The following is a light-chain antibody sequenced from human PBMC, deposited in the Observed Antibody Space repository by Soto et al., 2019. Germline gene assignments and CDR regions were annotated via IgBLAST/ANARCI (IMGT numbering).Light chain of an antibody. Sequence: DIQMTQSPSTLSASVGDRVTITCRASQSISSWLAWYQQKPWKAPKLLIYKASTLETGVPSRFSGSGSGTEFTLTISGLQPDDIATYYCQQYNSYWTFGQGTKVDIK. CDR2: KAS. CDR3: QQYNSYWT. V-gene: IGKV1-5*03. CDR1: QSISSW. J-gene: IGKJ1*01.